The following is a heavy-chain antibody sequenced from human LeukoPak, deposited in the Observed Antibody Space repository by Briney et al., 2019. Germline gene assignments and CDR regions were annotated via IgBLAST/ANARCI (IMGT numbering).Heavy chain of an antibody. Sequence: GGSLRLSCAAFGFTFSSYSMNWVRQAPGKGLEWVSYISSSSSTIYYADSVKGRFTISRDNAKNSLYLQMNSLRAEDTAVYYCARVALYGDYGVYWYFDLWGRGTLVTVSS. CDR2: ISSSSSTI. D-gene: IGHD4-17*01. CDR1: GFTFSSYS. V-gene: IGHV3-48*01. CDR3: ARVALYGDYGVYWYFDL. J-gene: IGHJ2*01.